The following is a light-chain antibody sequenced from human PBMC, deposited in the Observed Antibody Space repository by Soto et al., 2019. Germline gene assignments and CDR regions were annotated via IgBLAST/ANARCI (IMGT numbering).Light chain of an antibody. CDR3: QQSYSIPVT. J-gene: IGKJ2*01. V-gene: IGKV1-39*01. Sequence: DIPMTQSPSSLSASVGDRVTITCRASQSISSYLNWYQQKPGKAPKLLIHAASSLESGVPSRFSGSGSGTDFTLTISSLQPEDSATYYCQQSYSIPVTFGQGTKVDIK. CDR1: QSISSY. CDR2: AAS.